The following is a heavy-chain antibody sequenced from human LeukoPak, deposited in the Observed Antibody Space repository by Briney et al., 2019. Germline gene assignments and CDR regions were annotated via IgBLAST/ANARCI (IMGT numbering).Heavy chain of an antibody. Sequence: SETLSLTCTVSGGSISSYYWSWIRQPPGKGLEWIGYIYYSGSTSYNPSLKSRVTISVDTSKKQFSLKLSSVTAADAAFYYCARYIVSYPHDAFDIWGQGTMVTVSS. V-gene: IGHV4-59*01. CDR1: GGSISSYY. D-gene: IGHD1-26*01. J-gene: IGHJ3*02. CDR3: ARYIVSYPHDAFDI. CDR2: IYYSGST.